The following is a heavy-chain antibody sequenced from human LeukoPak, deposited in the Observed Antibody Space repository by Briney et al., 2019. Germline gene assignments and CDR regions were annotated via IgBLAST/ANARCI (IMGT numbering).Heavy chain of an antibody. CDR1: GFTFSSYA. V-gene: IGHV3-23*01. CDR2: ISGSGGST. D-gene: IGHD3-10*01. CDR3: AKDRYGSGSYYSGAFDI. Sequence: GESLKIFCAASGFTFSSYAMSWVRQAPGKGLEWVSAISGSGGSTYYAGSEKGRFTISRDNSKNTLYLQMNSLRAEDTAVYYCAKDRYGSGSYYSGAFDIWGQATMVTASS. J-gene: IGHJ3*02.